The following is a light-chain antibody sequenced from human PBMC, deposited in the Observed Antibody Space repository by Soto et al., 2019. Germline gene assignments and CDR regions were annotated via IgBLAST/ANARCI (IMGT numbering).Light chain of an antibody. CDR3: MQSKQFPLT. Sequence: VMTQTPLSLSVTPGQPASISCKSSQSLLHSDGKTYLYWYLQKPGQSPQLLIYEAANRFSGVQDRFSVSGSGTDFTLKISRVEAEDVGVYYCMQSKQFPLTFGGGTKVEIK. CDR2: EAA. V-gene: IGKV2D-29*02. J-gene: IGKJ4*01. CDR1: QSLLHSDGKTY.